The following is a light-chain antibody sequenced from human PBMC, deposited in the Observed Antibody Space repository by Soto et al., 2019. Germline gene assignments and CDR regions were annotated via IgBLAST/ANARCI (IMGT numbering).Light chain of an antibody. CDR1: SSDVGGYNY. CDR3: SSHTSSSTPYV. CDR2: EVS. J-gene: IGLJ1*01. Sequence: QSVLTQPASVSGSPGQSITISCTGTSSDVGGYNYVSWYQQHPGKAPKLIIYEVSNRPSGVSNRFSGSKSGNTASLTISGLQAEDEADYYCSSHTSSSTPYVFGTGTKVTVL. V-gene: IGLV2-14*01.